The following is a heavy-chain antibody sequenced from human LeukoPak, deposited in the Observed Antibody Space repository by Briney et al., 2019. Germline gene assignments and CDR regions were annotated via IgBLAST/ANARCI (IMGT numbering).Heavy chain of an antibody. Sequence: PGGTLRLSCAASGFTFSSYGMSWVRQAPGKGLEWVSAISGSGGSTYYADSVKGRFTISRDNSKNTLYLQMNSLRAEDTAVYYCATGYSYGLKAFDWWGQGTLVTVSS. V-gene: IGHV3-23*01. CDR3: ATGYSYGLKAFDW. CDR2: ISGSGGST. J-gene: IGHJ4*02. D-gene: IGHD5-18*01. CDR1: GFTFSSYG.